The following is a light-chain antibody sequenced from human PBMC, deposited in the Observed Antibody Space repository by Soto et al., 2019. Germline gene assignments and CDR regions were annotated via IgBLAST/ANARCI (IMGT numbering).Light chain of an antibody. CDR1: QSVNSN. CDR3: QQYNNWPRT. CDR2: GAF. J-gene: IGKJ1*01. Sequence: EIVMTQSPATLSVSPGEGATLSCRASQSVNSNLAWYQQKLGQAPRLLIYGAFTRATGIPARFSGSGSGTEFTLTISSLQTEDFAVYFCQQYNNWPRTFGQGTKVEIK. V-gene: IGKV3-15*01.